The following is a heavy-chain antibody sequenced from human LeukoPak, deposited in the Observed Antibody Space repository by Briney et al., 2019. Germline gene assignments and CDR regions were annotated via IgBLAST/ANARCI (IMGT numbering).Heavy chain of an antibody. CDR1: GGSFSGYY. D-gene: IGHD1-1*01. V-gene: IGHV4-34*01. CDR3: ARRKGYVGWFDH. Sequence: PSETLSLTCAVYGGSFSGYYWSWIRQPPGKGLEWIGEINHSGSTNYNPSLKSRVTISVDTSKNQFSLKLSSVTAADTAVYYCARRKGYVGWFDHWGQGTLVTVSS. J-gene: IGHJ5*02. CDR2: INHSGST.